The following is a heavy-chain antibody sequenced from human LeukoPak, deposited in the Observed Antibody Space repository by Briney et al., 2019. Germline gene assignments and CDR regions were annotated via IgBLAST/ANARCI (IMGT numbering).Heavy chain of an antibody. Sequence: GGSLRLSCAASGFTFSSYAMHWVRQAPGKGLEWVAVISYDGSNKYYADSVKGRLTISRDNSKNTLYLQMNSLRAEDTAVYYCARVWDVGYSSSWYVFPDYWGQGTLVTVSS. CDR3: ARVWDVGYSSSWYVFPDY. CDR2: ISYDGSNK. J-gene: IGHJ4*02. CDR1: GFTFSSYA. D-gene: IGHD6-13*01. V-gene: IGHV3-30-3*01.